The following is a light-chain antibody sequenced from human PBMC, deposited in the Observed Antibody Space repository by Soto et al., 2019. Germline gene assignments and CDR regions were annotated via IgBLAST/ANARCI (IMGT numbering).Light chain of an antibody. Sequence: DIQMTQSPSTLSASVGDRVTITCRASQSISSWLAWYQQKPGKAPNLLIYKASYLESGVPSRFSGSGSGKEFTLTISNPQPDYFATYYCQQYNSYPCTFGQGTKLEIK. CDR3: QQYNSYPCT. J-gene: IGKJ2*02. CDR1: QSISSW. CDR2: KAS. V-gene: IGKV1-5*03.